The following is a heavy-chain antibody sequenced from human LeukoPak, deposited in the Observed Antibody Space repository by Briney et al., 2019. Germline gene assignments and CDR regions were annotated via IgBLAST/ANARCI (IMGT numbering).Heavy chain of an antibody. D-gene: IGHD4-17*01. Sequence: PGGPLRLSCAASGFTFSSYSMTWVRQAPGKGLEWVSYISSSSSTIYYADSVKGRFTISRDNAKNSLYLQMNSLRAEDTALYHCARDLDGDYGRYFDYWGQGTLVTVSS. J-gene: IGHJ4*02. CDR1: GFTFSSYS. CDR2: ISSSSSTI. CDR3: ARDLDGDYGRYFDY. V-gene: IGHV3-48*04.